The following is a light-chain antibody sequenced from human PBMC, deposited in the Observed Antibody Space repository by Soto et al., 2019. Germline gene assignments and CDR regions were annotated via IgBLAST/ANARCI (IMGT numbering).Light chain of an antibody. CDR1: QSISSW. V-gene: IGKV1-5*01. CDR3: QQYNSYPLT. CDR2: DAS. J-gene: IGKJ4*01. Sequence: IQMTHSPSTLSASVGDRVTITCRASQSISSWLAWYQQKPGKAPKLLIYDASSLESGVPSRFSGSGSGTEFTLTISSLQPDDFATYYCQQYNSYPLTFGGGTKVDIK.